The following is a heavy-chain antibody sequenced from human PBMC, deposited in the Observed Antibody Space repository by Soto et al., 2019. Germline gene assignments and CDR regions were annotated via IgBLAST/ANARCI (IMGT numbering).Heavy chain of an antibody. CDR3: AREEVTIFWGHDDYGMDV. CDR2: IIPIFGTA. J-gene: IGHJ6*02. Sequence: ASVKVSCKASGGTFSSYAISWVRQAPGQGLEWMGGIIPIFGTANYAQKFQGRVTITADESTSTAYMELSSLRSEDTAVYYCAREEVTIFWGHDDYGMDVWGQGTTVTVSS. CDR1: GGTFSSYA. V-gene: IGHV1-69*13. D-gene: IGHD3-9*01.